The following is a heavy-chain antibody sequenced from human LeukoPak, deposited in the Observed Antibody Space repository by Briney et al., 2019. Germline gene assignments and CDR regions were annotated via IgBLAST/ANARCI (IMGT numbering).Heavy chain of an antibody. CDR1: GFTFSSYA. D-gene: IGHD3-22*01. Sequence: SGGSLRLSCAASGFTFSSYAMSWVRQAPGKGLEWVSAISGSGGSTYYADSVKGRFTISRDNSKNTLYLQMNSLRAEDTPVYYCAKGRVYDSSLSFDSWGHGTLVTVSP. J-gene: IGHJ4*01. CDR2: ISGSGGST. V-gene: IGHV3-23*01. CDR3: AKGRVYDSSLSFDS.